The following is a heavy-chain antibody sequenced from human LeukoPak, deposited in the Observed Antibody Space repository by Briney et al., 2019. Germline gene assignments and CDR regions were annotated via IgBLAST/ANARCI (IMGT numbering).Heavy chain of an antibody. CDR3: ARDHGREFDY. CDR2: ISYDGSNK. CDR1: GFTFSSYA. J-gene: IGHJ4*02. V-gene: IGHV3-30*04. Sequence: PGGSLRLSCAASGFTFSSYAMHWVRQATGKGLEWVAVISYDGSNKYYADSVKGRFTISRDNSKNTLYLQMNSLRAEDTAVYYCARDHGREFDYWGQGTLVTVSS. D-gene: IGHD1-26*01.